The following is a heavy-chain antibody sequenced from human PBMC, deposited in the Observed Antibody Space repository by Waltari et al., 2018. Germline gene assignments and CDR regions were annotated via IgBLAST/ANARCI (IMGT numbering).Heavy chain of an antibody. CDR3: ARNAYGK. V-gene: IGHV3-53*01. Sequence: EVQLVESGGGLIQPGGSLRPSCAASGFTVSTSYMNWVRQAPGKGLEWVSVIYSGGITYYADSVKGRFTISRDNSKNTLYLQMNSLRAEDTAMYYCARNAYGKWGQGTLVTVSS. J-gene: IGHJ4*02. CDR2: IYSGGIT. CDR1: GFTVSTSY. D-gene: IGHD4-17*01.